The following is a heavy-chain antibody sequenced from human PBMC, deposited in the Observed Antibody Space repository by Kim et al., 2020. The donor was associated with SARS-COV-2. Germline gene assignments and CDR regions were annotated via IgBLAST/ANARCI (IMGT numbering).Heavy chain of an antibody. D-gene: IGHD5-18*01. V-gene: IGHV3-23*01. Sequence: YADSVKGRFTISRDNSKNTLYLQMNSLRAEDTVVYYCAKGRGYSYGYKDYWGQGTLVTVSS. CDR3: AKGRGYSYGYKDY. J-gene: IGHJ4*02.